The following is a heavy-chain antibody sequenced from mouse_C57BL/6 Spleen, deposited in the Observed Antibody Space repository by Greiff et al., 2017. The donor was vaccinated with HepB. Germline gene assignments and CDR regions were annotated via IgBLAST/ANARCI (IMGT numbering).Heavy chain of an antibody. CDR2: IYPGSGNT. CDR3: ARGGYYVGYFDV. D-gene: IGHD2-3*01. V-gene: IGHV1-76*01. J-gene: IGHJ1*03. Sequence: QVQLQQSGAELVRPGASVKLSCKASGYTFTDYYINWVKQRPGQGLEWIARIYPGSGNTYYNEKFKGKATLTAEKSSSTAYMQLSSLTSEDSAVYFCARGGYYVGYFDVWGTGTTVTVSS. CDR1: GYTFTDYY.